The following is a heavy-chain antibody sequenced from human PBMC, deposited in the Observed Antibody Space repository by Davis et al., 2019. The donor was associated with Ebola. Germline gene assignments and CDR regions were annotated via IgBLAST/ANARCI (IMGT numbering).Heavy chain of an antibody. Sequence: GESLKISCKDSGNRFSSHWIGWVRQMPGKGLEWLGIIYPGDSDTRYSPSFQGHVTFSADKSITTAYLQWSSLKASDTAMYYCARWSVRTDAFDIWGQGTMVTVSS. D-gene: IGHD3-3*01. CDR3: ARWSVRTDAFDI. CDR2: IYPGDSDT. V-gene: IGHV5-51*01. CDR1: GNRFSSHW. J-gene: IGHJ3*02.